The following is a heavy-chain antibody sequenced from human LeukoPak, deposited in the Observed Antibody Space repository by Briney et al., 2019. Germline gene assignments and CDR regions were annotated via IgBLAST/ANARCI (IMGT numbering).Heavy chain of an antibody. J-gene: IGHJ4*02. V-gene: IGHV4-4*07. Sequence: SETLSLTCTVSGGSISSYYWSWIRQPAGQGLEWIGRIYTTGITNYNPSLKSRVTMSVDTSKNQFSLEQTSVTAADTAVYYCARDGYYYDSSGYYFWGQGTLVTVSS. CDR3: ARDGYYYDSSGYYF. CDR1: GGSISSYY. CDR2: IYTTGIT. D-gene: IGHD3-22*01.